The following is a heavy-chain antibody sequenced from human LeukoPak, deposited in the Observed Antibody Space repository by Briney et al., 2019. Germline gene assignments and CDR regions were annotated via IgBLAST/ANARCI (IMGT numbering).Heavy chain of an antibody. J-gene: IGHJ4*02. V-gene: IGHV4-39*01. Sequence: PSETLSLTCTVSGGSISSSSYYWGWIRQPPGKGLEWIGGIYYSGSTYCNPSLKSRVTISVDTSKNQFSLKLSSVTAADTAVYYCARVHDYVWGSYRGYYFDYWGQGTLVTVSS. CDR1: GGSISSSSYY. D-gene: IGHD3-16*02. CDR2: IYYSGST. CDR3: ARVHDYVWGSYRGYYFDY.